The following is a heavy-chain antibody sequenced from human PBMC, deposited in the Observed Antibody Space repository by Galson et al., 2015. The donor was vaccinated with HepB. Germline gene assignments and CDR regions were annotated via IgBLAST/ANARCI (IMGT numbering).Heavy chain of an antibody. CDR3: ARGRNYYDSTGSYDH. CDR2: VSYDGINK. V-gene: IGHV3-30*03. D-gene: IGHD3-22*01. Sequence: SLRLSCAASGFSFSSYGTHWVRQAPGTGLEWVAAVSYDGINKYYSDSLKGRFTISRDNSKNTLYLQMNSPRVEDTAVYYCARGRNYYDSTGSYDHWGQGTLVTVSS. CDR1: GFSFSSYG. J-gene: IGHJ4*02.